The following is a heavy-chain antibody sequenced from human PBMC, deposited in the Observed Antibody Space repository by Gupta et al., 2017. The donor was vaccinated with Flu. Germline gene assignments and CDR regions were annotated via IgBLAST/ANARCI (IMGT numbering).Heavy chain of an antibody. CDR2: ISSSSSYK. CDR1: GFTFNTYG. J-gene: IGHJ4*02. Sequence: EVQLVESGGGLVKPGGSLRLSCAASGFTFNTYGMNWVRQAPGKGLEWVSSISSSSSYKYYADSVKGRFTISRHNAKNSLYLQMNSLRAEDTAVYYCARAWDVTVAGTFDYWGQGTLVTVSS. V-gene: IGHV3-21*01. CDR3: ARAWDVTVAGTFDY. D-gene: IGHD6-19*01.